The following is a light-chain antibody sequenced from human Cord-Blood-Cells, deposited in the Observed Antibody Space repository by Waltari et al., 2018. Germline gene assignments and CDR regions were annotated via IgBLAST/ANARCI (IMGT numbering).Light chain of an antibody. CDR3: QQRYSTPLT. CDR1: QSISSY. V-gene: IGKV1-39*01. J-gene: IGKJ4*01. CDR2: AAS. Sequence: DIQMTQSPSSLSASVGDRVTITCRASQSISSYLNWYQQKPGKAPKLMIYAASSLQRAVPSRCSGSGSGTEFTLTISSLQPEDVATDYCQQRYSTPLTVGGGTKVEIK.